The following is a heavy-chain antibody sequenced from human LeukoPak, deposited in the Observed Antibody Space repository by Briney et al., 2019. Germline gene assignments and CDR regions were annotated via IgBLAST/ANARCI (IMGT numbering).Heavy chain of an antibody. V-gene: IGHV4-38-2*02. D-gene: IGHD2-2*01. J-gene: IGHJ4*02. CDR1: GYLISNGYY. CDR2: IYHSRRT. CDR3: ARVEGYCTSTSSTSCYASRIDY. Sequence: SETLSLTCTVSGYLISNGYYWGWIRQPPGKGLEWIGNIYHSRRTYYNPSLKSRVTISVDTSKNQFSLKLSSVTAADTAIYYCARVEGYCTSTSSTSCYASRIDYWGQGTLVTVSS.